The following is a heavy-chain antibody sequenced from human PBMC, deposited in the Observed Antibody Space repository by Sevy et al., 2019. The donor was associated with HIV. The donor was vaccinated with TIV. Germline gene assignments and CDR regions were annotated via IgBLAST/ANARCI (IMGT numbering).Heavy chain of an antibody. CDR2: ISNDGSNK. D-gene: IGHD3-16*01. CDR3: ARDWGLSFDP. Sequence: GGCLRLSCAASGFTFSSYAMRWVRQAPGKGLEWVAVISNDGSNKYYADSVKGRFSITTNNSKNTLYLQMNILRADVTDGYYCARDWGLSFDPWGQGTLVTVSS. V-gene: IGHV3-30*04. J-gene: IGHJ5*02. CDR1: GFTFSSYA.